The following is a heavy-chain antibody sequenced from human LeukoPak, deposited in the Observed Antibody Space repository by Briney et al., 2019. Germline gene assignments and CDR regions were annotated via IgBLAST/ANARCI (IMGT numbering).Heavy chain of an antibody. CDR1: GYTFTSYG. V-gene: IGHV1-18*01. D-gene: IGHD2-15*01. CDR3: ARVLRYCSGGNCYSGGLGYMDV. Sequence: PVASVTVSCKASGYTFTSYGISWVRQAPGQGLEWMGWISAYNGNTNYAQKLQGRVTMTTDTSTSTAYMELRSLRSDDTGVYYCARVLRYCSGGNCYSGGLGYMDVWGKGTTVTISS. J-gene: IGHJ6*03. CDR2: ISAYNGNT.